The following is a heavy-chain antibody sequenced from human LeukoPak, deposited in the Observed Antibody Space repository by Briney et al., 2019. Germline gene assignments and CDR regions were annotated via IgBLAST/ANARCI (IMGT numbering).Heavy chain of an antibody. D-gene: IGHD2-2*02. CDR2: ITHSGST. CDR3: AREVDTA. V-gene: IGHV4-34*01. J-gene: IGHJ5*02. CDR1: GCIFSNYC. Sequence: GSLRLSCAASGCIFSNYCMSWVRQAPGRGLEWIGEITHSGSTNYNPSLKSRVTISVDTSKNRFSLKLSSVTAADTAVYYCAREVDTAWGQGTLVTVSS.